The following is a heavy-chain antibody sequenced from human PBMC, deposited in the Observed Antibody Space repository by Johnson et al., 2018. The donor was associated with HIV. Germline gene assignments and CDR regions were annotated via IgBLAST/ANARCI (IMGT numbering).Heavy chain of an antibody. V-gene: IGHV3-33*01. CDR1: GFTFSRYG. CDR3: AREGYYASRGTFDI. Sequence: VQLVESGGGVVQPGESLRLSCVASGFTFSRYGMHWVRQAPGKGLEWVAVMRYNGSDEYYADAVKGRFTISRDSSTNTLYLQMNSLRAEDRAMYFCAREGYYASRGTFDIWGEGTMVTVSS. J-gene: IGHJ3*02. CDR2: MRYNGSDE. D-gene: IGHD3-10*01.